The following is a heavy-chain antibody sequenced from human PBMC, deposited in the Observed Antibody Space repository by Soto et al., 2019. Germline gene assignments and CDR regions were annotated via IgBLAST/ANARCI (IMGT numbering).Heavy chain of an antibody. CDR1: GFTFSSYG. CDR3: TTATTIFGVVHYGMDV. D-gene: IGHD3-3*01. CDR2: IKSKTDGGTT. J-gene: IGHJ6*02. V-gene: IGHV3-15*07. Sequence: GGSLRLSCAASGFTFSSYGMHWVRQAPGKGLEWVGRIKSKTDGGTTDYAATVKGRFTISRDDSKNTLYLQMNSLKPEDTAVYYCTTATTIFGVVHYGMDVWGQGTTVTVS.